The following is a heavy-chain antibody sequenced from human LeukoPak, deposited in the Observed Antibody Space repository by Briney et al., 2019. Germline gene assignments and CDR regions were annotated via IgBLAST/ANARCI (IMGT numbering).Heavy chain of an antibody. CDR2: ISSSGSTI. D-gene: IGHD2-8*01. Sequence: GGSLRLSCAASGFTFSSYEMNWVRQAPGKGLEWVSYISSSGSTIYYADSVKGRFTISRGNAKNSLYLQMNSLRAEDTAVYYCARAGYCTNGVCRGDFDYWGQGTLVTVSS. CDR3: ARAGYCTNGVCRGDFDY. CDR1: GFTFSSYE. V-gene: IGHV3-48*03. J-gene: IGHJ4*02.